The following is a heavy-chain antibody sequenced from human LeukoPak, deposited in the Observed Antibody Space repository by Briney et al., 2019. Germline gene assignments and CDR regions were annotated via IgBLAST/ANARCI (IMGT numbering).Heavy chain of an antibody. CDR1: GGSISSRSYY. CDR3: ARDTGLYGSGWYSN. J-gene: IGHJ4*02. CDR2: MYYSGST. Sequence: SETLSLTCIVSGGSISSRSYYWGWIRQPPGKGLEWIGSMYYSGSTYYNPSLKSRVTISVDTSKNQFSLKLSSVTAADTAVYYCARDTGLYGSGWYSNWGQGTLVTVSS. V-gene: IGHV4-39*07. D-gene: IGHD6-19*01.